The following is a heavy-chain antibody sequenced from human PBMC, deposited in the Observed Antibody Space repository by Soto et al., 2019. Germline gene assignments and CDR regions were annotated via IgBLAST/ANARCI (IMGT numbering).Heavy chain of an antibody. CDR1: GYTFTSYA. CDR2: INAGNGNT. D-gene: IGHD6-13*01. CDR3: ARGGSSSWFGYYFDY. Sequence: QVQLVQSGAEVKKPGASVKVSCKASGYTFTSYAMHWVRQAPGQRLEWMGWINAGNGNTKYSQKFQGRVTITRDTSASTAYMELSSLRSEDTAVYYCARGGSSSWFGYYFDYWGQGTLVTVSS. V-gene: IGHV1-3*01. J-gene: IGHJ4*02.